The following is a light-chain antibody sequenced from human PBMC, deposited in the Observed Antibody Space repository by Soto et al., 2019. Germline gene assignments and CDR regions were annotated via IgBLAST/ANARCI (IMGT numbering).Light chain of an antibody. J-gene: IGKJ1*01. CDR1: QSVNSN. V-gene: IGKV3-20*01. CDR3: QQYGSSQWT. Sequence: VMTQSPATLSLSPGARATLSCRASQSVNSNLAWYQQKAAQAPRLLIYGTSTRATGIPARFSGSGSGTDLTITISRLEPEDCEVYDCQQYGSSQWTFGQGTKVDIK. CDR2: GTS.